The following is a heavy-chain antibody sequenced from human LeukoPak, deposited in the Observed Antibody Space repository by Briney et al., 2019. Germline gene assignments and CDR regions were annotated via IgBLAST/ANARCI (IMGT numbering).Heavy chain of an antibody. J-gene: IGHJ4*02. CDR1: GFTFSNYG. Sequence: GGSLRLSCAASGFTFSNYGMHWVRQAPGMGLEWVVVISHDGSNNNYADSVKGRFTISRDNSKNTLYLQMNSLRPEDTAVYYCAKGGPTGSNYFDFWGQGTLVTVSS. V-gene: IGHV3-30*18. CDR3: AKGGPTGSNYFDF. CDR2: ISHDGSNN. D-gene: IGHD1-26*01.